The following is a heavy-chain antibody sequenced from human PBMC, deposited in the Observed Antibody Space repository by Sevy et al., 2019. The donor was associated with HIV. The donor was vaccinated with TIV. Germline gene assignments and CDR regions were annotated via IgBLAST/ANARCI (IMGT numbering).Heavy chain of an antibody. D-gene: IGHD3-3*01. V-gene: IGHV1-18*01. J-gene: IGHJ6*02. Sequence: ASVKVSCKTSGYSFNMYGISWVRQAPGQGLEWMGWISAYTGDTDYRQMFRGRVTMTTDASTNTAYRERMRLTSDDTAVYYCARHRPEGVVIIPGSGYHYGADFWGQGTMVTVSS. CDR1: GYSFNMYG. CDR3: ARHRPEGVVIIPGSGYHYGADF. CDR2: ISAYTGDT.